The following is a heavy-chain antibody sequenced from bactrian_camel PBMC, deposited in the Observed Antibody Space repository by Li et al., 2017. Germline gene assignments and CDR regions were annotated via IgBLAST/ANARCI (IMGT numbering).Heavy chain of an antibody. CDR1: EFTFIGYD. D-gene: IGHD3*01. J-gene: IGHJ4*01. CDR2: IDIDGSI. V-gene: IGHV3S42*01. CDR3: RTYDLYCSGSYC. Sequence: DVQLVESGGDLAQPGGSLTLYCLAPEFTFIGYDITWVRQAPGKKREEIATIDIDGSIIYSPSVKGRFTISQDSAKETLYLQLNNLKSEDTAIYYCRTYDLYCSGSYCRGQGTQVTVS.